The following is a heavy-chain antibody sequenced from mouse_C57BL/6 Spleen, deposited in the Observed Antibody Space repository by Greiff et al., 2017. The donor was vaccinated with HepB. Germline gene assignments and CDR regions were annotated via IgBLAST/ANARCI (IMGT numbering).Heavy chain of an antibody. CDR2: INPNNGGT. CDR1: GYTFTDYN. CDR3: GRGGYDVGYAMDY. V-gene: IGHV1-18*01. J-gene: IGHJ4*01. Sequence: VQLKESGPELVKPGASVKIPCKASGYTFTDYNMDWVQQSHGKSLEWIGDINPNNGGTIYNQKFKGKATLTVDKSSSTAYMELRSLTSEDTAVDYCGRGGYDVGYAMDYWGQGTSVTVSS. D-gene: IGHD2-2*01.